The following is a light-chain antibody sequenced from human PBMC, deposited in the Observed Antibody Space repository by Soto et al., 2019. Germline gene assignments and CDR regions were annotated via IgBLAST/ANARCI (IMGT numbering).Light chain of an antibody. CDR3: QQYNSYSWT. CDR2: KAS. Sequence: DIQMTQSPSTLSASVGDRVTITCRASQSISSWLAWYQQKPGKAPKLLIYKASSLESGVPSTFSGRGSGTEFTLTISSLKTDELATYYCQQYNSYSWTVGPGTKGDIK. CDR1: QSISSW. J-gene: IGKJ1*01. V-gene: IGKV1-5*03.